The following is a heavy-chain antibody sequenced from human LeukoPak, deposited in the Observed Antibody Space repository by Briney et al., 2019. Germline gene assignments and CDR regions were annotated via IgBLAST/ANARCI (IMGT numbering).Heavy chain of an antibody. J-gene: IGHJ6*03. V-gene: IGHV4-39*07. CDR2: IYYSGTT. D-gene: IGHD6-6*01. CDR3: ARDFSSSSSVYYYYYMDV. Sequence: SETLSLTCSVSADSISRSSYFWGWIRQPPGKGLEWIGSIYYSGTTYYNPSLKSRVTISVDTSKNQFSLRLSSVAAADTAVYYCARDFSSSSSVYYYYYMDVWGKGTTVTVSS. CDR1: ADSISRSSYF.